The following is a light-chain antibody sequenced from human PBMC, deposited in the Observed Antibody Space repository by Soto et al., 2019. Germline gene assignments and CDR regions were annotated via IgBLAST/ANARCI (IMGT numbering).Light chain of an antibody. CDR1: SSDVGGYNS. J-gene: IGLJ2*01. CDR2: EVN. V-gene: IGLV2-14*01. Sequence: QSALTQPASVSGSPGQSITISCTGTSSDVGGYNSVSWYQQHPGKAPKLIIYEVNYRPVGVSNRFSGSNSGNTATLTISGTQAMDEADYHCQAWDRSTVVFGGGTKVTVL. CDR3: QAWDRSTVV.